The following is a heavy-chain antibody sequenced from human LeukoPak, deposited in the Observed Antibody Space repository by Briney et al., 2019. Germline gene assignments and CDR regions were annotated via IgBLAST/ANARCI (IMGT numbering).Heavy chain of an antibody. J-gene: IGHJ4*02. CDR3: ARGYYDSSGYYLRGVDY. CDR2: INPSGGST. Sequence: GASVKVSCKASGHTFTSYYMHWVRQAPGQGLEWMGIINPSGGSTSYAQKFQGRVTMTRDTSTSTVYMELSSLRSEDTAVYYCARGYYDSSGYYLRGVDYWGQGTLVTVSS. D-gene: IGHD3-22*01. CDR1: GHTFTSYY. V-gene: IGHV1-46*01.